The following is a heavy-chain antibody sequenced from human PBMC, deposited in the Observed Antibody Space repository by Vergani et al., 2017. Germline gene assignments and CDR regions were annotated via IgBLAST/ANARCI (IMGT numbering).Heavy chain of an antibody. D-gene: IGHD1-20*01. CDR3: ARDTRVITGMGYMDV. Sequence: QVQLQESGPGLVKPSETLSLTCTVSGGSISSYYWSWIRQPAGKGLEWIGRIYTSGSTNYNPPLKSRGTMSVDTSKNQFSLKLSSVTAADTAVYFCARDTRVITGMGYMDVWGKGTTVAVSS. CDR2: IYTSGST. J-gene: IGHJ6*03. V-gene: IGHV4-4*07. CDR1: GGSISSYY.